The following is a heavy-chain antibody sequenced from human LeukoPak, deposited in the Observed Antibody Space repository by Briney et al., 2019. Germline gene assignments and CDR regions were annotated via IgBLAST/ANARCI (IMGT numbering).Heavy chain of an antibody. CDR1: GFTFSSSG. J-gene: IGHJ4*02. Sequence: GGFLRLSCAASGFTFSSSGMSWVRQAPGKGLDWVSDISSKGDTTYYAESVKGRFTISRDNSKNTLYLQMNSLRAEDTAVYYCVRYPLSGDWGQGTLVTVSS. CDR3: VRYPLSGD. CDR2: ISSKGDTT. D-gene: IGHD1-1*01. V-gene: IGHV3-23*01.